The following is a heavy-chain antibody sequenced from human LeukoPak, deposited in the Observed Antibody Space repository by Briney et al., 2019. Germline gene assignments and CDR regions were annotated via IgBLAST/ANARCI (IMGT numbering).Heavy chain of an antibody. Sequence: PGGSLRLSCAASGLTFSNSGMNWVRQAPGKGLEWVSTISASGDSTYYADSVKGRFTSSRDNSKNTLYLQMNSLRAEDTAVYYCAKRGAEVGASVAPGDYWGQGTLLTVSS. CDR1: GLTFSNSG. CDR2: ISASGDST. V-gene: IGHV3-23*01. D-gene: IGHD1-26*01. J-gene: IGHJ4*02. CDR3: AKRGAEVGASVAPGDY.